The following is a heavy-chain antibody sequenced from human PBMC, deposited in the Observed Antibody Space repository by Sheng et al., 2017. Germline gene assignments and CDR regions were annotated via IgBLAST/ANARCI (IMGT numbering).Heavy chain of an antibody. CDR1: GYSIGSGYY. V-gene: IGHV4-38-2*02. D-gene: IGHD3-10*01. CDR2: FIILGAP. J-gene: IGHJ4*02. CDR3: ARESLWSGTRNY. Sequence: QVQLQESGPGLVKPSETLSLTCTVSGYSIGSGYYWGWIRQPPGKGWSGLRLFIILGAPTTTRPSRVESPISVDTSKNQFSLKLSSVTAADTAVYFCARESLWSGTRNYWGQGTLVTVSS.